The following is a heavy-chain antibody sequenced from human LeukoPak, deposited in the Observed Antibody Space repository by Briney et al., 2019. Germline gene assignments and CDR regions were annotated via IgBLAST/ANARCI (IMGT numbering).Heavy chain of an antibody. CDR1: GGSISSSSYF. CDR3: ARHVAYGPLEI. J-gene: IGHJ3*02. D-gene: IGHD3-10*01. Sequence: SETLSLTCTVSGGSISSSSYFWDWIRQPPGKGLEWIGNIYYSGSTDYNPSLKTRVTMSVDTSNNRFSLQVNSVTAADTAVYCCARHVAYGPLEIWGQGTMVTVSS. V-gene: IGHV4-39*01. CDR2: IYYSGST.